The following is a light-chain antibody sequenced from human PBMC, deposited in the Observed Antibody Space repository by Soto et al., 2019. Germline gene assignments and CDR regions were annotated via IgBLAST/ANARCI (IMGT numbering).Light chain of an antibody. V-gene: IGLV2-11*01. J-gene: IGLJ1*01. CDR1: VTDVGSYTS. CDR2: DVS. Sequence: QSALTQPASVSGSPGQSITISCTGTVTDVGSYTSVSWYKQNPGKAPRLMIFDVSERPSGVPDRFSGSKSGNTASLTISGLQAEDEADYYCCLYAVTFYVFGTGTKLTVL. CDR3: CLYAVTFYV.